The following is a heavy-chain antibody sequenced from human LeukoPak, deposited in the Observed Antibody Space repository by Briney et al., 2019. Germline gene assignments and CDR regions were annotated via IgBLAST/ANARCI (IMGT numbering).Heavy chain of an antibody. CDR3: ARDHDMVNNFYYGTDV. CDR2: LYTSGTI. D-gene: IGHD2-15*01. J-gene: IGHJ6*02. V-gene: IGHV4-4*07. CDR1: GGSISSYY. Sequence: KPSETLSLTCTVSGGSISSYYWSWIRQPAGKGLEWIGRLYTSGTIYYNPSLKSRVTMSVDTSKSQVSLKLSSVTAADTAVYYCARDHDMVNNFYYGTDVWGQGTTVTVSS.